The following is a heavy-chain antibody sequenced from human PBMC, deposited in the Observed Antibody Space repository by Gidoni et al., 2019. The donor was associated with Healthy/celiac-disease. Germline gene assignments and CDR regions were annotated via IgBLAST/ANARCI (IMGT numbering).Heavy chain of an antibody. Sequence: QVQLPQWGAGLLKPSATLSLTCAVYGGSFSGYYWSWIRQPPGKGLEWIGEINHSGSTNYNPSLKSRVTISVDTSKNQFSLKLSSVTAADTAVYYCARGVGSSGYYSLWYWGQGTLVTVSS. CDR1: GGSFSGYY. CDR2: INHSGST. CDR3: ARGVGSSGYYSLWY. D-gene: IGHD3-22*01. J-gene: IGHJ4*02. V-gene: IGHV4-34*01.